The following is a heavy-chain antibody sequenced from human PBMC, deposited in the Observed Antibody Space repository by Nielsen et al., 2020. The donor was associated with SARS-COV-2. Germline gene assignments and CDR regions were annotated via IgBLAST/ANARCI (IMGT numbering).Heavy chain of an antibody. D-gene: IGHD5-18*01. CDR3: VRKDTSMGFYYYGMDV. CDR2: ISQSYTPI. Sequence: GESLKISCTASGFSFSSYGMNWVRQAPGKGLEWVSYISQSYTPIDYADSVKGRFTISRDNARNSLYLQMNGLRAEDTAVYYCVRKDTSMGFYYYGMDVWGRGTTVTVSS. V-gene: IGHV3-48*01. CDR1: GFSFSSYG. J-gene: IGHJ6*02.